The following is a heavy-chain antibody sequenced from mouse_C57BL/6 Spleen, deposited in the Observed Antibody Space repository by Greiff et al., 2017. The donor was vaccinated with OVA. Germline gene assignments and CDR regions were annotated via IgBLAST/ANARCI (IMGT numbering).Heavy chain of an antibody. CDR1: GYTFTSYW. CDR3: ARRASSGWGYYFDY. Sequence: VQLQQPGAELVMPGASVKLSCKASGYTFTSYWMHWVKQRPGQGLEWIGEIDPSDSYTNYNQKFKGKSTLTVDKSSSAAYMQLSSLTSEDSAVYYCARRASSGWGYYFDYWGQGTTLTVSS. D-gene: IGHD3-2*02. J-gene: IGHJ2*01. CDR2: IDPSDSYT. V-gene: IGHV1-69*01.